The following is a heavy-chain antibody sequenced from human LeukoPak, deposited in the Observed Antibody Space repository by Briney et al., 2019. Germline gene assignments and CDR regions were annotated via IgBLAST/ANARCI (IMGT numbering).Heavy chain of an antibody. J-gene: IGHJ4*02. CDR2: IYYSGST. Sequence: PSETLSLTCTVSGGSISGYYWSWIRQPPGKGLEWIGYIYYSGSTNYNPSLKSRVTISVDTSKNQFSLKLSSVTAADTAVYYCAREGKTRDLLDYWGQGTLVTVSS. CDR1: GGSISGYY. D-gene: IGHD4-23*01. V-gene: IGHV4-59*01. CDR3: AREGKTRDLLDY.